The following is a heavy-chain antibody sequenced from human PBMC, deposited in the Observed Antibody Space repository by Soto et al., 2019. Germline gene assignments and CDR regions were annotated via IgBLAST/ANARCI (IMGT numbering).Heavy chain of an antibody. J-gene: IGHJ6*03. CDR1: GGSISSSSYY. V-gene: IGHV4-39*01. CDR2: IYYSGST. D-gene: IGHD6-6*01. CDR3: ASPPTIIAAPWDVGGGYYMDV. Sequence: SETLSLTCTVSGGSISSSSYYWGWIRQPPGKGLEWIGSIYYSGSTYYNPSLKSRVTISVDTSKNQFSLKLSSVTAADTAVYYCASPPTIIAAPWDVGGGYYMDVWGKGTTVTVSS.